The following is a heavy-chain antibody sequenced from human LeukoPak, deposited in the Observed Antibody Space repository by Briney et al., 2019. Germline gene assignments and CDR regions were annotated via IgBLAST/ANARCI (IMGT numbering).Heavy chain of an antibody. CDR2: IVVGSGNT. Sequence: SVKVSCKASGFTFTSSAMQWVRQARGQRLEWIGWIVVGSGNTNYAQKFQERVTITRDMSTSTAYMELSSLRSEDTAVYYCAADRWVGATTFDYWGQGTLVTVSS. CDR1: GFTFTSSA. V-gene: IGHV1-58*02. J-gene: IGHJ4*02. CDR3: AADRWVGATTFDY. D-gene: IGHD1-26*01.